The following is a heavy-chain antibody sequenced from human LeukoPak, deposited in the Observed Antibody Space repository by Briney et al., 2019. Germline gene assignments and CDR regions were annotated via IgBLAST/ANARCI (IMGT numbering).Heavy chain of an antibody. J-gene: IGHJ4*02. V-gene: IGHV4-59*12. D-gene: IGHD3-10*01. Sequence: PSETLSLTCTVSGGSISSYYWSWIRQPPGKGLEWIGYIYYSGSTNYNPSLKSRVTLSVDTSKNQFSLKLSSVTAADTAVYYCATDYYGSGSYGYWGQGMLVTVSS. CDR1: GGSISSYY. CDR2: IYYSGST. CDR3: ATDYYGSGSYGY.